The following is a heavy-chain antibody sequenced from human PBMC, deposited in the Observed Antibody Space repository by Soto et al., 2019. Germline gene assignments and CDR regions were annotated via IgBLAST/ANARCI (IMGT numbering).Heavy chain of an antibody. D-gene: IGHD1-1*01. Sequence: QVQVVQSGAEVKKPGSSVKVSCKVSGGIFTSNAISWVRQAPGQGLEWLGGVIPMFDTAYYAQIFQGRLRSSTYGSTTPTYMALRGLTCAYTAVYFCATGGNNQGYNFSHGMDVWGQGTPVTVS. CDR2: VIPMFDTA. J-gene: IGHJ6*02. V-gene: IGHV1-69*01. CDR3: ATGGNNQGYNFSHGMDV. CDR1: GGIFTSNA.